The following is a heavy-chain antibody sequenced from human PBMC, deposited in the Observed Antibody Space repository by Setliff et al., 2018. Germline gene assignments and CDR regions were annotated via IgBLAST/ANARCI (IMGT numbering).Heavy chain of an antibody. V-gene: IGHV1-3*01. Sequence: ASVKVSCKASGYTLTSYAMHWVRQAPGQRLEWMGWLSAGNGNTKYSQKVQGRVTITTDTSASTAYMELSSLRSEDTAVYYCVIRISGDSDHWGQGTLVTVSS. CDR2: LSAGNGNT. D-gene: IGHD1-26*01. J-gene: IGHJ4*02. CDR1: GYTLTSYA. CDR3: VIRISGDSDH.